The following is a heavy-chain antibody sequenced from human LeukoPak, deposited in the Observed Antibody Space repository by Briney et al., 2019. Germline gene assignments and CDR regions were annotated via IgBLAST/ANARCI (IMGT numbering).Heavy chain of an antibody. V-gene: IGHV3-33*01. CDR1: GFTFSSYG. J-gene: IGHJ6*02. D-gene: IGHD6-19*01. CDR2: IWHDGSNK. CDR3: ARERVTGTSYYYYYGMDV. Sequence: SGGSLRLSCAASGFTFSSYGMHWVRQAPGKGLEWVAVIWHDGSNKYYAASVKGRFTISRDNSKNTLYLQMNSLRAEDTAVYYCARERVTGTSYYYYYGMDVWGQGTTVTVSS.